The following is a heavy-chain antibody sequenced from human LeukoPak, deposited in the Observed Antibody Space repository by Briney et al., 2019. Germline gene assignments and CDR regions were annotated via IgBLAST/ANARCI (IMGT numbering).Heavy chain of an antibody. Sequence: GGSPRLSCVASGFTFTDSVIHWVRQKPGAGLEWIGRIKTKTHNFATAYDVSVKDRFTISRDDSKRTAFLQMDSPQTEDTAVYYCTRQYHSSGWYFTFAYWGQGALVAVSS. J-gene: IGHJ4*02. D-gene: IGHD6-19*01. CDR2: IKTKTHNFAT. CDR1: GFTFTDSV. V-gene: IGHV3-73*01. CDR3: TRQYHSSGWYFTFAY.